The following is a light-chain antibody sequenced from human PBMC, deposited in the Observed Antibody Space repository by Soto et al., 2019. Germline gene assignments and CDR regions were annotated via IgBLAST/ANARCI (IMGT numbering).Light chain of an antibody. CDR1: QGITTY. J-gene: IGKJ3*01. CDR2: AAS. V-gene: IGKV1-9*01. Sequence: IQLTQSPSSLPASVGDRVTITCRASQGITTYLAWYQQKPGKAPKLLIYAASALQSGVPSRFSGSGSGTDFTLTISSLQPEDFATYYCQNYHKAPFTFGPGTKVDIK. CDR3: QNYHKAPFT.